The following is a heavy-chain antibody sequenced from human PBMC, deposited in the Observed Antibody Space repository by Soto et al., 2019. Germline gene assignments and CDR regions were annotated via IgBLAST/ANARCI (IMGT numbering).Heavy chain of an antibody. Sequence: PGXSLRLSCAASGFTFSSYAISWVGQAPGKGREWVSAISGSGGSTYYADSVKGRFTISRDNSKNTLYLQMNSLRAEDKAVYYCAKITVLMVYARGSAFDIWGQGTMVTVSS. D-gene: IGHD2-8*01. V-gene: IGHV3-23*01. J-gene: IGHJ3*02. CDR3: AKITVLMVYARGSAFDI. CDR1: GFTFSSYA. CDR2: ISGSGGST.